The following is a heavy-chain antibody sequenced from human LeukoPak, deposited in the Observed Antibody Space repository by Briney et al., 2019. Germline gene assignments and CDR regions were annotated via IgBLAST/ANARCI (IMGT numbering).Heavy chain of an antibody. V-gene: IGHV4-31*03. J-gene: IGHJ3*02. CDR2: IYYSGST. D-gene: IGHD3-10*01. CDR1: GGSISSGGYY. Sequence: SQTLSLTCTVSGGSISSGGYYWSWIRQHPGKGLEWIGYIYYSGSTYYNPSLKSRVTISVDTSKNQFSLRLSSVTAADTAVYYCARGRSGYYGSGSYYRGAFDIWGQGTMDTVSS. CDR3: ARGRSGYYGSGSYYRGAFDI.